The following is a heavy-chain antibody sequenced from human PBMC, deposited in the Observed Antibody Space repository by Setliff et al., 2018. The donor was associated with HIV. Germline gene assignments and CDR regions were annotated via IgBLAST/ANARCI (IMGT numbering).Heavy chain of an antibody. J-gene: IGHJ4*02. CDR1: GYPFDSYG. CDR2: ISAYIGDT. V-gene: IGHV1-18*03. Sequence: ASVKVSCKTSGYPFDSYGISWVRQAPGQGLEWMGWISAYIGDTKYAQRFQGRVTMTTDPSTPTAYMELRSLKSEDMAVYYCARAVGGSNYFDYSGYQDFWGQGTRVTVSS. D-gene: IGHD3-22*01. CDR3: ARAVGGSNYFDYSGYQDF.